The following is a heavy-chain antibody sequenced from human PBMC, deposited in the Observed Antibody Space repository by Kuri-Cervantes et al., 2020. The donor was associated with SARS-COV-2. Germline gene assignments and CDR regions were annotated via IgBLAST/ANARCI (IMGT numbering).Heavy chain of an antibody. CDR2: ISYDGSNK. Sequence: LSLTCAASGFTFGSYAMHWVRQAPGKGLEWVAVISYDGSNKYYADSVKGRFTISRDNSKNTLYLQMNSLRAEDTAVYYCAKDSSSGWYGGLDYWGQGTLVTVSS. CDR3: AKDSSSGWYGGLDY. D-gene: IGHD6-19*01. J-gene: IGHJ4*02. V-gene: IGHV3-30*14. CDR1: GFTFGSYA.